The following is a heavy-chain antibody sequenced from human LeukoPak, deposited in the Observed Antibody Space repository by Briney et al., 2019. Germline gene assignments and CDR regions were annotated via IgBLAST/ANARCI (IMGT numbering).Heavy chain of an antibody. CDR3: AQQVGYCSSGNCYFTY. D-gene: IGHD2-15*01. V-gene: IGHV3-23*01. CDR1: GFTFSNAY. CDR2: INNDGDST. J-gene: IGHJ1*01. Sequence: GGSLRLSCAASGFTFSNAYMNWVRQAPGKGLEWVSAINNDGDSTYSADSVKGRFTVSRDNSKNTLYLQMNSLRAEDAAVYYCAQQVGYCSSGNCYFTYWGQGTLVTVSS.